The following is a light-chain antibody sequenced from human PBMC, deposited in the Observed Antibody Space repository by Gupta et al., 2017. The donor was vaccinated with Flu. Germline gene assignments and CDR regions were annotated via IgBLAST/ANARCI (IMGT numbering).Light chain of an antibody. CDR1: QPITSTS. V-gene: IGKV3-20*01. J-gene: IGKJ4*01. CDR2: GAS. CDR3: QQYGRSPLT. Sequence: EIVMTQSPVSVSLSRGETATLSCRASQPITSTSLAWFQQRPGQPPRLLIHGASPRATGIPDRIRGSGSNRDFTLTITSLEAEDSGVYYCQQYGRSPLTFGGGAKIEIK.